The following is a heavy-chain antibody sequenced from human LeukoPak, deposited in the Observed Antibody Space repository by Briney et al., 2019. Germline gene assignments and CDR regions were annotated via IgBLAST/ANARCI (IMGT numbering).Heavy chain of an antibody. J-gene: IGHJ3*01. V-gene: IGHV3-7*01. CDR1: GFTFSHYY. D-gene: IGHD2-8*01. CDR3: ARDHNVADV. CDR2: LNQDGSVQ. Sequence: GGSLRLSCVASGFTFSHYYMTWYRQAPGKGLEWVANLNQDGSVQLYGDSVRGRFTISRDNAKNSVYIQMNSLRVKDTAMYYCARDHNVADVWGQGTMVTVS.